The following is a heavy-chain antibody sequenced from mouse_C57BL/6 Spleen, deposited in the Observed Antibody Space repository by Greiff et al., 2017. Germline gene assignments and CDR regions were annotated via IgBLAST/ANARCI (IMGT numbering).Heavy chain of an antibody. V-gene: IGHV1-78*01. D-gene: IGHD1-1*01. J-gene: IGHJ3*01. CDR3: AREGLYYYGSSYEDAWFAY. Sequence: VQLQQSDAELVKPGASVKISCKVSGYTFTDHTIHWMKQRPEQGLEWIGYIYPRDGSTKYNEKFKGKATLTADKSSSTAYMQLNSLTSEDSAVYFCAREGLYYYGSSYEDAWFAYWGQGTLVTVSA. CDR1: GYTFTDHT. CDR2: IYPRDGST.